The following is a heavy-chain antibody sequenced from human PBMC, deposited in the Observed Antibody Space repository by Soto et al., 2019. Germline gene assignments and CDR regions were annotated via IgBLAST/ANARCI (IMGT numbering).Heavy chain of an antibody. CDR2: IIPIFGTA. CDR3: ASISSGYGAI. CDR1: GGTFSSYA. J-gene: IGHJ3*02. Sequence: ASVKVSCKASGGTFSSYAISWVRQAPGQGLEWMGGIIPIFGTANYAQKFQGRVTITADESTSTAYMELSSLRSEDTAVYYCASISSGYGAIWGQGTMVTVSS. V-gene: IGHV1-69*13. D-gene: IGHD3-22*01.